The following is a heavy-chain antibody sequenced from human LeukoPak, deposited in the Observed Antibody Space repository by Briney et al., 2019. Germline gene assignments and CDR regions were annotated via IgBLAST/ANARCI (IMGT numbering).Heavy chain of an antibody. D-gene: IGHD3-10*01. Sequence: ASVKVSCKASGYTFTSYDINWVGQATGQGLEWMGWMNPNSGNTGYAQKFQGRVTMTRNTSISTAYMELSSLRSEDAAVYYCARGSEFGFSDNWFDPWGQGTLVTVSS. CDR2: MNPNSGNT. V-gene: IGHV1-8*01. CDR3: ARGSEFGFSDNWFDP. J-gene: IGHJ5*02. CDR1: GYTFTSYD.